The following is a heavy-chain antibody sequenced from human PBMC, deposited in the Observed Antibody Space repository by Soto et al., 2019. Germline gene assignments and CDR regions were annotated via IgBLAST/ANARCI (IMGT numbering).Heavy chain of an antibody. V-gene: IGHV1-24*01. Sequence: XSVKVCCTVSGSTLTELSMNLVRQAPGKGLEWMGGFDPEDGETIYAQKFQGRVTMTEDTSTDTAYMELSSLRSEDTAVYYCASCRWIQLWLFDYWGQGTLVTVSS. CDR3: ASCRWIQLWLFDY. CDR1: GSTLTELS. CDR2: FDPEDGET. D-gene: IGHD5-18*01. J-gene: IGHJ4*02.